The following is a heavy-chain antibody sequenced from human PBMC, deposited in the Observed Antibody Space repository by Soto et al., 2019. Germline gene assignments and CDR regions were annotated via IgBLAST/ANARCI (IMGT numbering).Heavy chain of an antibody. Sequence: GGSLRLSCAASGFTFSSYSMNWVRQAPGKGLEWVSYISSSSSTIYYADSVKGRFTLSRDNAKNSLYLQMNSLRAEDTAVYYCARDQRGVRGYSGYGDKYYYYYMDVWGKGTTVTVSS. CDR1: GFTFSSYS. D-gene: IGHD5-12*01. J-gene: IGHJ6*03. CDR3: ARDQRGVRGYSGYGDKYYYYYMDV. V-gene: IGHV3-48*01. CDR2: ISSSSSTI.